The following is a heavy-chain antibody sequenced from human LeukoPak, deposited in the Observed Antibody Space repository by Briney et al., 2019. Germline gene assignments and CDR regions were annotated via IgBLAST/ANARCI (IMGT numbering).Heavy chain of an antibody. CDR2: IYYSGST. D-gene: IGHD3-10*02. J-gene: IGHJ4*02. CDR1: GGSISSSSYY. CDR3: ARAMFGELGSFDY. V-gene: IGHV4-39*07. Sequence: SETLSLTCTVSGGSISSSSYYWGWIRQPPGKGLEWIGSIYYSGSTNYNPSLKSRVTISVDTSKNQFSLKLSSVTAADTAVYYCARAMFGELGSFDYWGQGTLVTVSS.